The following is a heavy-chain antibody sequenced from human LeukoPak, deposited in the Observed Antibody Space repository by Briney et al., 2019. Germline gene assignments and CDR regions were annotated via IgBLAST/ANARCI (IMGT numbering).Heavy chain of an antibody. J-gene: IGHJ4*02. V-gene: IGHV4-59*08. CDR1: GGSISSYY. Sequence: SETLSLTCTVSGGSISSYYWNWIRQPPGKGLEWIGNIYYSGSTNYNPSLKSRVTISIDTSKNQFSLRLSSVTAADTAVYYCARQGTWNSLGYWGQGTLVTVSS. CDR2: IYYSGST. CDR3: ARQGTWNSLGY. D-gene: IGHD1-1*01.